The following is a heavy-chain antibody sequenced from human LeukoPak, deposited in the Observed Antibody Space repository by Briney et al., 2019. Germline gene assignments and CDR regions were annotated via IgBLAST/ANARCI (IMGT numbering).Heavy chain of an antibody. CDR3: ARTPLEYSGDWYVWFDP. D-gene: IGHD6-19*01. J-gene: IGHJ5*02. CDR2: IKGDGSEK. V-gene: IGHV3-7*05. Sequence: GGSLRLSCAASGFTLSSYWMSWVRQAPGKGLEWVGNIKGDGSEKYYADSVKGRFTISRDNAKKSLYLQMNSLRAEDTAVYYCARTPLEYSGDWYVWFDPWGQGTVVTVSS. CDR1: GFTLSSYW.